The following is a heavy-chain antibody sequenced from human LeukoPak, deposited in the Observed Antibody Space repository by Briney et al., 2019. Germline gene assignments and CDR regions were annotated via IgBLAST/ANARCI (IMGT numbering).Heavy chain of an antibody. CDR2: IHYSGST. D-gene: IGHD6-19*01. V-gene: IGHV4-61*08. Sequence: KPSETLSLTCTVSGGSVSSGGYYWSWIRQPPGKGLEWIGYIHYSGSTNYNPSLKSRVTISVDTSKNQFSLKLSSVTAADTAVYYCARGSGWWFDYWGQGTLVTVSS. CDR3: ARGSGWWFDY. CDR1: GGSVSSGGYY. J-gene: IGHJ4*02.